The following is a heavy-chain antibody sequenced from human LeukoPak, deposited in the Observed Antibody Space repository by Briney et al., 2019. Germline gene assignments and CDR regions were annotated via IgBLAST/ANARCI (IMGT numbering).Heavy chain of an antibody. CDR2: ISGSGGST. Sequence: PGGSLRLSCAASGFTFSSYAMSWVRQAPGKGLEWVSAISGSGGSTYYADSVKGRFTISRDNSKNTLYLQMNSLRAEDTAVYYCAKGGSEGQRSRTGLWFGEVARGPYYYYGMDVWGQGTTVTVSS. CDR1: GFTFSSYA. CDR3: AKGGSEGQRSRTGLWFGEVARGPYYYYGMDV. J-gene: IGHJ6*02. V-gene: IGHV3-23*01. D-gene: IGHD3-10*01.